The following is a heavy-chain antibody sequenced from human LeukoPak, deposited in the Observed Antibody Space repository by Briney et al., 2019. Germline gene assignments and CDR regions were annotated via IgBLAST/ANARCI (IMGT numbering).Heavy chain of an antibody. CDR1: GFTFSSYA. CDR2: INGSGGST. CDR3: AQDPPRRAAGTGVY. Sequence: GGSLRLSCAASGFTFSSYAMSWVRQAPGKGLEWVSGINGSGGSTYYADSVKGRFTISRDNSKNTLYLQMNSLRAEDTAVYYCAQDPPRRAAGTGVYWGQGTLVTVSS. V-gene: IGHV3-23*01. D-gene: IGHD1-1*01. J-gene: IGHJ4*02.